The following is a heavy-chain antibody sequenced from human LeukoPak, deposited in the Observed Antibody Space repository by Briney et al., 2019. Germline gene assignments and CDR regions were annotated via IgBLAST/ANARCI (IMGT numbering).Heavy chain of an antibody. CDR1: GYSISSGYY. J-gene: IGHJ6*03. CDR2: IYHSGST. V-gene: IGHV4-38-2*02. Sequence: SETLSLTCTVSGYSISSGYYWGWIRQPPGKGLEQIGNIYHSGSTYYNPSLKTRVTISVDTSKNQFSLKLSSVTAADTAVYYCARAVGSGSFQTYYYYMDVWGKGTTVTISS. CDR3: ARAVGSGSFQTYYYYMDV. D-gene: IGHD3-10*01.